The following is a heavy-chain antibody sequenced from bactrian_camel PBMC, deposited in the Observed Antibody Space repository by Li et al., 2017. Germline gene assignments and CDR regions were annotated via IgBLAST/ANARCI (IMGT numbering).Heavy chain of an antibody. Sequence: DVQLVESGGGLVQPGGSLRLSCTLSKLTSTIYYTSWVRQSPGKGLEWVSSIGSGRDRDTYYADSVKGRFTISRDNAKNTVYLQMNSLKSEDTALYYCATGYGGSSRSSGQGTQVTVS. D-gene: IGHD6*01. V-gene: IGHV3S40*01. J-gene: IGHJ4*01. CDR2: IGSGRDRDT. CDR1: KLTSTIYY.